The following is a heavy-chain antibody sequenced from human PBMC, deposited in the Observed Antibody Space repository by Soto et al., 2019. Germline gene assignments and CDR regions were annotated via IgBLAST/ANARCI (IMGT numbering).Heavy chain of an antibody. J-gene: IGHJ4*02. V-gene: IGHV4-59*01. CDR1: GGSISSYY. CDR2: LYYSGST. CDR3: ARGRGLWVADY. D-gene: IGHD2-15*01. Sequence: QVQLQESGPGLVKPSETLSLTCTVSGGSISSYYWSWIRQPPGKGLERIGYLYYSGSTNYNPSLTSRVTIPVDTSKNSFSLKLSSVTAADTAVYYCARGRGLWVADYWGQGTLVTVSS.